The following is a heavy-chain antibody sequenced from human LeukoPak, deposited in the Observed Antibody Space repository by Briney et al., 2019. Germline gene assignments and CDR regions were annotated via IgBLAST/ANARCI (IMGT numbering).Heavy chain of an antibody. Sequence: ASVKVSCKASGYTFTSYYMHWVRQAPGQGLEWMGIINPSGGSTSYAQKFQGRVTITADKSTSTAYMELSSLRSEDTAVYYCARGIGARGIVVVTEFDYWGQGTLVTVSS. D-gene: IGHD3-22*01. J-gene: IGHJ4*02. CDR1: GYTFTSYY. CDR3: ARGIGARGIVVVTEFDY. CDR2: INPSGGST. V-gene: IGHV1-46*01.